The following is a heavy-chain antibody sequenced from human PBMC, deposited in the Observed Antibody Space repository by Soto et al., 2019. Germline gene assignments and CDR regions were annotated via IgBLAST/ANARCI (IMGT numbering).Heavy chain of an antibody. Sequence: QGTLKESGPTLVKPTQTLTLTCSFSGFSLSTSGVGVGWIRQPPGKALEWLALIYWSGDEHYRPSLKSRLSITKDTSKNHVVLTMTDLDPLDTATYYCARGLATLPVFAFDIWGQGTMVTVSS. J-gene: IGHJ3*02. V-gene: IGHV2-5*01. CDR1: GFSLSTSGVG. CDR3: ARGLATLPVFAFDI. D-gene: IGHD6-6*01. CDR2: IYWSGDE.